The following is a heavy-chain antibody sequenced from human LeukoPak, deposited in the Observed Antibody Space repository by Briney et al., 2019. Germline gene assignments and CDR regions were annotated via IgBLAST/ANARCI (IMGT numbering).Heavy chain of an antibody. CDR2: IRYDGSNK. CDR3: AKDGIGDYDFWSGYYFDY. Sequence: GGSLRLSCAASGFTFSSYGMHWVRQAPGKGLEWVAFIRYDGSNKYYADSVKGRFTISRDNSKNTLYLQMNSLRAEDTAVYYCAKDGIGDYDFWSGYYFDYGGQGTLVTVSS. J-gene: IGHJ4*02. D-gene: IGHD3-3*01. CDR1: GFTFSSYG. V-gene: IGHV3-30*02.